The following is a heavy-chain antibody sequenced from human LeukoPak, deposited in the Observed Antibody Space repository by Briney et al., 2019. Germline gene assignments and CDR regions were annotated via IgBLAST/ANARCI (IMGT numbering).Heavy chain of an antibody. J-gene: IGHJ4*02. V-gene: IGHV4-39*01. Sequence: SETLSLTCTVSGGSISSSSYYWGWIRQPPGKGLEWIGSIYYSGSTYYNPSLKSRVTISVDTSKNQFSLKLSSVTAADTAVYYCASSGYDAHHLPFWGQGTLVTVSS. CDR1: GGSISSSSYY. CDR2: IYYSGST. CDR3: ASSGYDAHHLPF. D-gene: IGHD5-12*01.